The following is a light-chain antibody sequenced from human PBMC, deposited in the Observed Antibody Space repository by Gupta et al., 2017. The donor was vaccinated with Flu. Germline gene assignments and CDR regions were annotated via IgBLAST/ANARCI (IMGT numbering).Light chain of an antibody. CDR2: AAS. V-gene: IGKV1-39*01. Sequence: IQITASPSSLSASVGDRVTITCRASQSISSYLNWYQQKPGKAPKLLIYAASSLQSGVPSRFSGSGSGTDFTLTISSLQPEDFATYYCQQSYSTLLTFGGGTKVEIK. CDR1: QSISSY. CDR3: QQSYSTLLT. J-gene: IGKJ4*01.